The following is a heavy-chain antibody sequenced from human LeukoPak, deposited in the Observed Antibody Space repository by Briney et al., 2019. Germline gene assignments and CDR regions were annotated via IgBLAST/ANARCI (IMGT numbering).Heavy chain of an antibody. Sequence: ASVKVSCKTSGFTFTTYDTNWVRQATGQGLEWMGWMNPNSGDTGYAQKFQGRVTMTRDTSISTAYMELSSLRSEDTAVYYCARGLGSYSTTWYPPLRYWGQGTLVTVSS. D-gene: IGHD6-13*01. CDR3: ARGLGSYSTTWYPPLRY. CDR2: MNPNSGDT. V-gene: IGHV1-8*01. J-gene: IGHJ4*02. CDR1: GFTFTTYD.